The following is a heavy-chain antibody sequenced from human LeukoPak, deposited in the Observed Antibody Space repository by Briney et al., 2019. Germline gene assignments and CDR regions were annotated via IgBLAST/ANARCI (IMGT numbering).Heavy chain of an antibody. D-gene: IGHD3-16*01. Sequence: GASVKVSCKASGYTFTSYGISWVRQAPGQGLEWMGGIIPIFGTANYAQKFQGRVTITADESTSTACMELSSLRSEDTAVYYCAREGGLGGSYDYWGQGTLVTVSS. CDR2: IIPIFGTA. V-gene: IGHV1-69*13. CDR1: GYTFTSYG. CDR3: AREGGLGGSYDY. J-gene: IGHJ4*02.